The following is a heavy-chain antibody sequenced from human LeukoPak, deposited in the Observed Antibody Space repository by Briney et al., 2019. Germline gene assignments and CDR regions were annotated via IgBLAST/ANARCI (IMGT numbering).Heavy chain of an antibody. CDR2: ISWNSGSI. CDR1: GFTFDDHA. J-gene: IGHJ4*02. V-gene: IGHV3-9*01. Sequence: GGSLRLSCAASGFTFDDHAMHWVRQAPGKGLEWVSGISWNSGSIGYADSVKGRFTISRDNAKNSLYLQMNSLRAEDTALYYCAKDIGYSYASGCDYWGQGTLVTVSS. CDR3: AKDIGYSYASGCDY. D-gene: IGHD5-18*01.